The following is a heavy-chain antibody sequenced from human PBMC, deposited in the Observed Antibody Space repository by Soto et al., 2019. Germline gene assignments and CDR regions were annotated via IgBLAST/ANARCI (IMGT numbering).Heavy chain of an antibody. CDR2: LSYDGNNE. J-gene: IGHJ6*02. CDR1: GFTFSSYA. Sequence: QVQLVESGGGVVQPGRSLRLSCAASGFTFSSYAMHWVRQAPGKGLEWVATLSYDGNNEYYAHSVKGRFTISRDTSKNTLYLQMNSLRAEDTAVYYCARDDRYCSGGSCTFYYYYGMDVWGQGTTVTVSS. V-gene: IGHV3-30-3*01. CDR3: ARDDRYCSGGSCTFYYYYGMDV. D-gene: IGHD2-15*01.